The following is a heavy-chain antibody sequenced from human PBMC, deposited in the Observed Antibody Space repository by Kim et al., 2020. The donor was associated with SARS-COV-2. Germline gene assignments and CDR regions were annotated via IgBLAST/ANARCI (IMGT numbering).Heavy chain of an antibody. D-gene: IGHD3-22*01. Sequence: KGRFTISRDNAKNSLYLQMNSRRAEETAVYYCARGGYYDSSGAVGTDFDYWGQGTLVTVSS. J-gene: IGHJ4*02. V-gene: IGHV3-11*04. CDR3: ARGGYYDSSGAVGTDFDY.